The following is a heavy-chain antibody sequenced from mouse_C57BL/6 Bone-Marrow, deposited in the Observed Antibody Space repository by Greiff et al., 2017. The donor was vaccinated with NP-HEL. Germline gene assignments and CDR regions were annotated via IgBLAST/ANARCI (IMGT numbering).Heavy chain of an antibody. Sequence: EVHLVESGGGLVQPGGSLKLSCAASGFTFSDYYMYWVRQTPEKRLEWVAYISNGGGSTYYPDTVKGRFTISRDNAKNTLYLQMSRLKSEDTAMYYCARHSKPYAMDYWGQGTSVTVSS. CDR2: ISNGGGST. D-gene: IGHD2-5*01. CDR1: GFTFSDYY. V-gene: IGHV5-12*01. J-gene: IGHJ4*01. CDR3: ARHSKPYAMDY.